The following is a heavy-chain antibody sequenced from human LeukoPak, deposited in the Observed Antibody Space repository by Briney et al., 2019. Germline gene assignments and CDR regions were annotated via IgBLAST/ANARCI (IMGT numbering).Heavy chain of an antibody. Sequence: PGGSLRLSCAASGFTFSSYSMNWVRQAPGKGLDWVSSISSSSSYIYYADSVKGRFTISRDNAKNSLYLQMNSLRAEDTAVYYCARALTTAADWFDPWGQGTLVTVSS. D-gene: IGHD4-17*01. CDR1: GFTFSSYS. CDR3: ARALTTAADWFDP. V-gene: IGHV3-21*01. CDR2: ISSSSSYI. J-gene: IGHJ5*02.